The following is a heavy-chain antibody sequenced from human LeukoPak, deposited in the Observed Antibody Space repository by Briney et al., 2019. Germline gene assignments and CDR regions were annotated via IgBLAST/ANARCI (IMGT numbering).Heavy chain of an antibody. CDR1: EFSVKYNY. Sequence: PGGSLRLSCAASEFSVKYNYMTWVRQAPGKGLEWVSLLYSAGSTNYADSVKGRFTISRDDSKNTVYLQMNSLRAEDTAVYYCARWTNFHALDIWGQGTLVTVSS. J-gene: IGHJ3*02. V-gene: IGHV3-53*01. D-gene: IGHD1-1*01. CDR3: ARWTNFHALDI. CDR2: LYSAGST.